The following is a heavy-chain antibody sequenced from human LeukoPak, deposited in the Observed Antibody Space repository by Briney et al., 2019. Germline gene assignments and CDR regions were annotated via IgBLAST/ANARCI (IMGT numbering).Heavy chain of an antibody. Sequence: GGSLRLSCAASGFTFSSYAMSWVRQAPGKGLEWVSSISGSGVNPSYADSVKGRFTISRDNSNNTLYLQMNSLRAEDTAVYYCAKDSSFFDHWGQGTLVTVSS. J-gene: IGHJ4*02. CDR1: GFTFSSYA. D-gene: IGHD2-15*01. CDR3: AKDSSFFDH. V-gene: IGHV3-23*01. CDR2: ISGSGVNP.